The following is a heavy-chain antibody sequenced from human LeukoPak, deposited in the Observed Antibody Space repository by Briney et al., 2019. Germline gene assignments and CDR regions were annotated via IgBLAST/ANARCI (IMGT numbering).Heavy chain of an antibody. Sequence: PGGPLRLSCAASGFTFHDYAMHWVRQTPGKGLEWVSLISGDGGDTYYADSVKGRFTISRDSSKSSLYLQMNSLRIEDTAFYYCAKDNPHRFGMDVWGQGTTVTVSS. D-gene: IGHD3-16*01. CDR1: GFTFHDYA. CDR2: ISGDGGDT. CDR3: AKDNPHRFGMDV. V-gene: IGHV3-43*02. J-gene: IGHJ6*02.